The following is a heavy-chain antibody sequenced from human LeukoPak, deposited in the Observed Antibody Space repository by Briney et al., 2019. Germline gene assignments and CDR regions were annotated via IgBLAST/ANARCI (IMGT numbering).Heavy chain of an antibody. CDR2: IYYSGST. V-gene: IGHV4-61*01. CDR1: GGSISSYPVSSYS. J-gene: IGHJ4*02. D-gene: IGHD3-10*01. CDR3: AGDYSSASYRFDY. Sequence: SETLSLTCTVSGGSISSYPVSSYSWSWIRQPPGRGLEWIGYIYYSGSTTYNPSLKSRLTISLDTSKNQFSLKLRSVTAADTAVYYCAGDYSSASYRFDYWGQGTLVSVSS.